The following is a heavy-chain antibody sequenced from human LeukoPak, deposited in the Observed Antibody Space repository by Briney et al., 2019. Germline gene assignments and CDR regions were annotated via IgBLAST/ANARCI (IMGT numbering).Heavy chain of an antibody. V-gene: IGHV4-31*03. CDR1: GGSISSGGYY. J-gene: IGHJ3*02. CDR3: ARARTVLFGVVIIPDAFDI. Sequence: SQTLSLTCTVSGGSISSGGYYWSWIRQHPGKGLEWIGYIYYSGSTYYNPSLKSRVTISVDTSKNQFSLKLSSVTAADTAVYYCARARTVLFGVVIIPDAFDIWGQGTMVTVSS. D-gene: IGHD3-3*01. CDR2: IYYSGST.